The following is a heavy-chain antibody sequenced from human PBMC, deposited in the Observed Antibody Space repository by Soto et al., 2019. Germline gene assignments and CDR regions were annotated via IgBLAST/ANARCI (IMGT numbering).Heavy chain of an antibody. Sequence: SETLSLSCSVSGGSMRNYYWNWIRQPPGRGLEWIGYVYHSGSTNYNPSLKSRVSMSVDVSRNHFSLTLHSVTAADTAVYFCTSSYSTSSSPDYWGQGTLVTVSS. CDR2: VYHSGST. J-gene: IGHJ4*02. V-gene: IGHV4-59*01. CDR1: GGSMRNYY. D-gene: IGHD4-4*01. CDR3: TSSYSTSSSPDY.